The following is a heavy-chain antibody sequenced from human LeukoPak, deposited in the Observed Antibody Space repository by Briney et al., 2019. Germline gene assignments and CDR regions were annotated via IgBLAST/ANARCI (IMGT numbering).Heavy chain of an antibody. Sequence: GGSLRLSCAASGFNFNDHYMTWIRQPPRKGLEWISYISSSSSSRYNADSVRGRFAISRDNSKNSMYLQMNSLRAEDTAVYYCARSISGGYMSFDIWGQGTMVTVSS. D-gene: IGHD3-22*01. J-gene: IGHJ3*02. CDR1: GFNFNDHY. CDR3: ARSISGGYMSFDI. CDR2: ISSSSSSR. V-gene: IGHV3-11*04.